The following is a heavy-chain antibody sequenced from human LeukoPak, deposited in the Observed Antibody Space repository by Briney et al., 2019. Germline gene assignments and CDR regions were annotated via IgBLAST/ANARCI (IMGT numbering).Heavy chain of an antibody. V-gene: IGHV3-33*01. J-gene: IGHJ4*02. CDR1: EFTFSNYG. CDR3: ARGSLAAAVFDY. Sequence: GGSLRLSCAASEFTFSNYGMHWVRRAPGKGLEWVAVIWYDGSEKYYAYSVKGRFVVSRDNSKNTLFLQMNSLRAEDTAVYYCARGSLAAAVFDYWGQGTLVTVSS. CDR2: IWYDGSEK. D-gene: IGHD6-13*01.